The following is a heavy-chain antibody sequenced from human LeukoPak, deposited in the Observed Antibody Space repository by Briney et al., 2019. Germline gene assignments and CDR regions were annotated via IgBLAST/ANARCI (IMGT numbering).Heavy chain of an antibody. J-gene: IGHJ6*02. CDR2: ISSSSSYK. CDR3: AGYSSSWYVVDYYYGMDV. Sequence: AGGSLRLSCAASGFTFSGYSMNWVRQAPGKGLEWVSYISSSSSYKYYADSVKGRFTISRDNGKNSLYLQMNSLRAEDTAVYYCAGYSSSWYVVDYYYGMDVWGQGTTVTVS. D-gene: IGHD6-13*01. CDR1: GFTFSGYS. V-gene: IGHV3-21*01.